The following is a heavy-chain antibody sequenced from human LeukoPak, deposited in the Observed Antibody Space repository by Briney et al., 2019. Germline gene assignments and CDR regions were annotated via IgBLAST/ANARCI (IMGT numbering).Heavy chain of an antibody. Sequence: SETLSLTCTVSGGSVSSGSYYWNWIRQPPGKGLEWIGYIYYSGSTNYNPSLNSRVTISLDTSKNQFSLKLSSVTAADTAVFHCARGYSSIRGWFDPWGQGTPVTVSS. CDR1: GGSVSSGSYY. V-gene: IGHV4-61*01. J-gene: IGHJ5*02. CDR2: IYYSGST. D-gene: IGHD6-13*01. CDR3: ARGYSSIRGWFDP.